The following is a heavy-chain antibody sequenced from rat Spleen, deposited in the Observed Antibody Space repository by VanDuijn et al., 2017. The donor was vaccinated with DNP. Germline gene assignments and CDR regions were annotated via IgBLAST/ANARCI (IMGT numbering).Heavy chain of an antibody. V-gene: IGHV4-2*01. Sequence: EVKLVESGGGLVQPGRSLKFSCAASGFNFNDYWMGWVRQAPEKGLEWIGEINKDSSTIKYTPSLKDKFTIPRDNAQNTLYLQMSKLGSEDTAIYYCAKGPNYGGWSDYFDYWGQGVMVTVSS. J-gene: IGHJ2*01. CDR1: GFNFNDYW. CDR3: AKGPNYGGWSDYFDY. D-gene: IGHD1-11*01. CDR2: INKDSSTI.